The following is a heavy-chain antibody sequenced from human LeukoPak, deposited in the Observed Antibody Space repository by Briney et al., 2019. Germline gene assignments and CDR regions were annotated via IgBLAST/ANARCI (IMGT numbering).Heavy chain of an antibody. D-gene: IGHD2-15*01. CDR2: ISYSGST. CDR1: GDSISSYY. J-gene: IGHJ4*02. V-gene: IGHV4-59*01. CDR3: ARGGGPSGYCSGGSCYFDY. Sequence: SETLSLTCTVSGDSISSYYWSWIRQPPGKGLEWIGYISYSGSTNYNPSLKSRVTISVDTSKNQFSLKLSSVTAADTAVYYCARGGGPSGYCSGGSCYFDYRGQGTLVTVSS.